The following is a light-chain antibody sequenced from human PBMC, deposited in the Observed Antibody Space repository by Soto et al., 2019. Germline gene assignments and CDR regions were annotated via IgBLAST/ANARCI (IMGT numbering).Light chain of an antibody. J-gene: IGLJ1*01. Sequence: QSALTQPASVSGSPGQSITISCTGTISDVGSYNLVSWYQQHPGEPPKLILYEATKRPSGVSNRFSGSKSDNTASLTISGLQAEDEADYYCCSYAGGYTWVFGTGTKVTVL. V-gene: IGLV2-23*01. CDR3: CSYAGGYTWV. CDR1: ISDVGSYNL. CDR2: EAT.